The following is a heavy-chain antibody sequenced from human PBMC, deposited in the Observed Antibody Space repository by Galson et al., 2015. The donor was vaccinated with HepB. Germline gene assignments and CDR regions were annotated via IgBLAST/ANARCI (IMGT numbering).Heavy chain of an antibody. CDR3: ARVPGDTAMAYYYYYGMDV. V-gene: IGHV1-18*04. Sequence: SVKVSCKASGYTFTSYGISWVRQAPGQGLEWMGWISAYNGNTDYAQKLQGRVTMTTDTSTSTAYMELRSLRSDDTAVYYCARVPGDTAMAYYYYYGMDVWGQGTTVTVSS. CDR1: GYTFTSYG. CDR2: ISAYNGNT. J-gene: IGHJ6*02. D-gene: IGHD5-18*01.